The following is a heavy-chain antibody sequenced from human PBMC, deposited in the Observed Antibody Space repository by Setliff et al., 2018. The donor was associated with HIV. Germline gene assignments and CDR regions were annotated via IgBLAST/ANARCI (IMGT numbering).Heavy chain of an antibody. D-gene: IGHD6-19*01. CDR2: VYTGGST. CDR1: GGSISSGSYY. J-gene: IGHJ4*02. V-gene: IGHV4-61*09. Sequence: NPSETLPLTCTVSGGSISSGSYYWSWIRQPAGKGLEWFGHVYTGGSTYYNASLKSRVTISVDTSKNQFSLKLSSVTAADTAIYDCARLTIAVAGTSYFDSWGQGTLVTVSS. CDR3: ARLTIAVAGTSYFDS.